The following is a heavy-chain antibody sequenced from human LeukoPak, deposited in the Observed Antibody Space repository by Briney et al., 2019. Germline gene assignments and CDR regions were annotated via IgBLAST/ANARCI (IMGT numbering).Heavy chain of an antibody. J-gene: IGHJ5*02. D-gene: IGHD3-22*01. CDR1: GYTFTSYD. CDR3: ARSPDYYDSSGYSHNWFDP. Sequence: ASVKVSCKASGYTFTSYDINWVRQATGQGLEWMGWMNPNSGNTGYAQKFQGRVTMTRNTSISTAYMELSSLRSDDTAVYYCARSPDYYDSSGYSHNWFDPWGQGTLVTVSS. V-gene: IGHV1-8*01. CDR2: MNPNSGNT.